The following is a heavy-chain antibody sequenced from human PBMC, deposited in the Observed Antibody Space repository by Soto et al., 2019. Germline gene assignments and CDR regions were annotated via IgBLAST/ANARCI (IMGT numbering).Heavy chain of an antibody. J-gene: IGHJ4*02. Sequence: EVQLLESGGGLVQPGGCLRLSCAASGFTFSDYAMTWVRQGPGKGLEWISSTSSSGGATYYADSVKDRFTISRDNSKNTVYLQMNSRKAEDTAVYYCTKGPARAYSGSSRYSDSWGQGALVTVSS. V-gene: IGHV3-23*01. CDR2: TSSSGGAT. D-gene: IGHD6-6*01. CDR3: TKGPARAYSGSSRYSDS. CDR1: GFTFSDYA.